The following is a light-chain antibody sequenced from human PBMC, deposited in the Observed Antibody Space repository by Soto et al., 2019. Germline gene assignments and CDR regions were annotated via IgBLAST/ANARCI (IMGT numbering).Light chain of an antibody. V-gene: IGKV3-20*01. J-gene: IGKJ1*01. CDR2: GAS. CDR3: QQCGGSPT. Sequence: EIVLTQSPSTLSLSTGERATLSCRASQSVSSYLAWYQQKPGQAPRLLIYGASSRATGIPDRFSGSGSGTDFTLIISRLEPEDFAMYYCQQCGGSPTFGQGTKVDIK. CDR1: QSVSSY.